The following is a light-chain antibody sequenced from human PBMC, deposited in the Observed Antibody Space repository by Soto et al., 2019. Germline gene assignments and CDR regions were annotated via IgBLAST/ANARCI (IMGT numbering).Light chain of an antibody. CDR3: GSYTGSIYV. Sequence: QSVLTQPASVSGSPGQSITISCTGTSSDVGGYKFVSWYQQHPGKAPKLMIYEVSNRPSGVSSRFSGSKSGNTASLTISGFQAEDEADYYCGSYTGSIYVFGTGTKVTVL. J-gene: IGLJ1*01. V-gene: IGLV2-14*01. CDR2: EVS. CDR1: SSDVGGYKF.